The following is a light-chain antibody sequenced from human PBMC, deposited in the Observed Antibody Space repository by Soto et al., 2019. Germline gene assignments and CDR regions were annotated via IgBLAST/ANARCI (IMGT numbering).Light chain of an antibody. CDR2: QDS. V-gene: IGLV3-1*01. J-gene: IGLJ2*01. Sequence: ELTQPPSVSVSPGQTASITCSGDKLGDKYACWYQQKPGQSPVLVIYQDSKRPSGIPERFSGSNSGNTATLTISGTQAMDEADYYCQAWDSSTGVFGGGTKVTVL. CDR1: KLGDKY. CDR3: QAWDSSTGV.